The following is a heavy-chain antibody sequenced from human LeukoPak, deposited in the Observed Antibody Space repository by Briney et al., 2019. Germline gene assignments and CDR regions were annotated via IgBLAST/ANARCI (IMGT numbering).Heavy chain of an antibody. CDR1: GFTFSSYW. D-gene: IGHD2-2*01. CDR2: IKTDGSDT. CDR3: ARAEMQVGSCTSTNCLFDH. J-gene: IGHJ4*02. V-gene: IGHV3-74*01. Sequence: PGGSLRLSCAASGFTFSSYWMHWVRQVPGKGLLWVSRIKTDGSDTTYADSVKGRFTISRDNARKTLFLQMNSLTVEDTAVYYCARAEMQVGSCTSTNCLFDHWGQGTLVTVSS.